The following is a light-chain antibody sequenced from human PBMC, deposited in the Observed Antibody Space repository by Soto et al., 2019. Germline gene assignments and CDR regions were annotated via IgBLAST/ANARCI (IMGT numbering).Light chain of an antibody. CDR1: HGMINY. V-gene: IGKV1-27*01. CDR2: AAS. CDR3: QKYSSAST. J-gene: IGKJ4*01. Sequence: DFQMTQSPSSLSASVGDRVTITCRASHGMINYLAWYQQKPGKVPKLLIYAASTLQSGVPSRFSGSGSGTDFTLTISSLQPEDVASYYCQKYSSASTFGGGTKVDIK.